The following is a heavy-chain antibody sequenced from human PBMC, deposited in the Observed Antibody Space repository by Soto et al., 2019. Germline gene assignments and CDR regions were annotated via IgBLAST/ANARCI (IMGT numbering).Heavy chain of an antibody. D-gene: IGHD2-2*01. CDR2: ISYDGSNK. CDR1: GFTLISYV. J-gene: IGHJ6*02. V-gene: IGHV3-30*18. CDR3: AKDLEGYCSSTSCYTYFGLDV. Sequence: WGSLRLSCAALGFTLISYVIHLFRHSPLKWFEGVAVISYDGSNKYYADSVKGRFTISRDNSKHTLFLQMNSLRPEDTAVYYCAKDLEGYCSSTSCYTYFGLDVWGQGTTVTVSS.